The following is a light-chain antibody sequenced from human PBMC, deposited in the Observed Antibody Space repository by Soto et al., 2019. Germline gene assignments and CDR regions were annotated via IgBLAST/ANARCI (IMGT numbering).Light chain of an antibody. CDR2: DAS. J-gene: IGKJ4*01. V-gene: IGKV3-11*01. CDR1: QSVSSY. CDR3: QQRSNWLT. Sequence: EIVLTQSPATLSLSPGERATLSCRASQSVSSYLAWYQQKPGQAPRLLIYDASNRATGIPARFSGSGSGTDFHLTIGRQEPEDFAIYYCQQRSNWLTFGGGTKVEIK.